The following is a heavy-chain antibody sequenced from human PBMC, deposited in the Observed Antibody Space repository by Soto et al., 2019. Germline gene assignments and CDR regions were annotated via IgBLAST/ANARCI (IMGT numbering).Heavy chain of an antibody. Sequence: GASVKVSCKASGGTFSSYAISWVRQAPGQGLEWMGGIIPIFGTANYAQKFQGRVTITADESTSTAYMELSSLRSEDTAVYYCARVGWIQLNYYGMDVWGQGTTVTVSS. CDR2: IIPIFGTA. CDR3: ARVGWIQLNYYGMDV. D-gene: IGHD5-18*01. V-gene: IGHV1-69*13. CDR1: GGTFSSYA. J-gene: IGHJ6*02.